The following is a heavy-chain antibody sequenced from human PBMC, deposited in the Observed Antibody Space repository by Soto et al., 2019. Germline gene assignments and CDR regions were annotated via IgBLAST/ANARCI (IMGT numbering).Heavy chain of an antibody. CDR1: GGSISSSSYY. J-gene: IGHJ3*02. Sequence: SETLSLTCTVSGGSISSSSYYWGWIRQPPGKGLEWIGSIYYSGSTYYNPSLKSRVTISVDTSKNQFSLKLSSVTAADTAVYYCARLGIRETSDAFDIWGQGTMVTVSS. D-gene: IGHD3-10*01. CDR3: ARLGIRETSDAFDI. V-gene: IGHV4-39*01. CDR2: IYYSGST.